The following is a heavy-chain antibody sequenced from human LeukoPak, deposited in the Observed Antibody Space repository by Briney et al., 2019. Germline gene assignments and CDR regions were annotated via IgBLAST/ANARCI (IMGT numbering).Heavy chain of an antibody. CDR1: GFTFTTYA. Sequence: GGSLRLSCAVSGFTFTTYAMTWVRQAPGKGLEWVSAITSGDNTYYADSVKGRFTISRDNSKNTLYLQMNNLRAEDTAVYFCGKASGGSAYNPSFYWGQGTLIIVSS. V-gene: IGHV3-23*01. CDR3: GKASGGSAYNPSFY. J-gene: IGHJ4*02. CDR2: ITSGDNT. D-gene: IGHD3-22*01.